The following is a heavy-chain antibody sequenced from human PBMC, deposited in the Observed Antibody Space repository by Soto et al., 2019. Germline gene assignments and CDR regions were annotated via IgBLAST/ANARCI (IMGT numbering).Heavy chain of an antibody. CDR3: AKDRLAGGFDY. CDR1: GFTFGKYA. Sequence: GSRTLSCAASGFTFGKYAMSWVRQAPGKGLEWVSLVSATAGTTYYTDSVKGRFTISRDNSRNTVYLQMNSLRADDTAVYYCAKDRLAGGFDYWGQGTLVTVSS. J-gene: IGHJ4*02. D-gene: IGHD3-16*01. V-gene: IGHV3-23*01. CDR2: VSATAGTT.